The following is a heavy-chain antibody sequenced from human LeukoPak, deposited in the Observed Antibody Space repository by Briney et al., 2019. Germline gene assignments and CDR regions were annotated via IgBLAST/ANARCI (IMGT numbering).Heavy chain of an antibody. Sequence: PGGSLRLSCAASGFPLSNYNMNWVRQAPGKGREWISSISTTATYIYYADSVKGRFTIYRDNAKNSLYLKMNSVRAADTGVYYSARGSYLSIRGPGGQGTLVTVSS. CDR1: GFPLSNYN. V-gene: IGHV3-21*01. J-gene: IGHJ4*02. CDR3: ARGSYLSIRGP. D-gene: IGHD3-3*02. CDR2: ISTTATYI.